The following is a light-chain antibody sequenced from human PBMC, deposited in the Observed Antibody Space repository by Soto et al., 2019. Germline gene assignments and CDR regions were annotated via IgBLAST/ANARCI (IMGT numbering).Light chain of an antibody. Sequence: SYELAQPLSVSVALGQTARITCGGNNIGSKNVHWYQQKPGQAPVLVIYRDSNRPSGIPERFSGSNSGNTATLTISRAQAGDEADYYCQVWDSSTGVFGTGTKVTAL. CDR1: NIGSKN. CDR2: RDS. J-gene: IGLJ1*01. CDR3: QVWDSSTGV. V-gene: IGLV3-9*01.